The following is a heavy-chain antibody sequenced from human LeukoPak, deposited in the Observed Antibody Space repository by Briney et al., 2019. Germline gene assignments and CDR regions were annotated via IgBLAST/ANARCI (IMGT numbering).Heavy chain of an antibody. CDR2: ISSSGSTI. V-gene: IGHV3-11*01. J-gene: IGHJ4*02. D-gene: IGHD2-2*02. CDR1: GFTFSDYY. CDR3: ARDSARYCSSTSCYTIAY. Sequence: GGSLRLSCAASGFTFSDYYMSWIRQAPGKGLEWVSYISSSGSTIYYADSVKGRFTISRDNAKNSLYLQMNSLRAEDTAVYYCARDSARYCSSTSCYTIAYWGQGTLVTVSS.